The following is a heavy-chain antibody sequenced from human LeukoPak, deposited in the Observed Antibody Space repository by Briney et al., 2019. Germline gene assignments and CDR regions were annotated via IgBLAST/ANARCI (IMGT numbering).Heavy chain of an antibody. CDR3: ARSRSYSSGWYFF. J-gene: IGHJ4*02. D-gene: IGHD6-19*01. V-gene: IGHV1-2*02. CDR1: GYTFTGYY. CDR2: INPNSGGT. Sequence: ASVKVSCKASGYTFTGYYMHWVRQAPGQGLEWMGWINPNSGGTNYAQKFQGRVTMTRDTSISTAYMELSRLRSDDTAVYYCARSRSYSSGWYFFWGQGTLVTVSS.